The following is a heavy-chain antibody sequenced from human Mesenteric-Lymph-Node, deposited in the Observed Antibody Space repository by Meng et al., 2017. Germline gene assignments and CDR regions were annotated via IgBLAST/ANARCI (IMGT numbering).Heavy chain of an antibody. Sequence: QVQLTQWGAGLWKPSETLSLTCVVYGGSFSGYYWSWIRQPPGKGLEWIGEINHSGSTNYNPSLKSRVTISVDTSKNQFSLKLSSVTAADTAVYYCARTWVIAAIDYWGQGTLVTVSS. CDR3: ARTWVIAAIDY. CDR2: INHSGST. J-gene: IGHJ4*02. D-gene: IGHD6-13*01. CDR1: GGSFSGYY. V-gene: IGHV4-34*01.